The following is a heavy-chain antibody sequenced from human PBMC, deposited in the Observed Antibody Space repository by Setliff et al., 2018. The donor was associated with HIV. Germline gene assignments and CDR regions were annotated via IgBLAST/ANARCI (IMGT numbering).Heavy chain of an antibody. CDR3: ARDRLTAGKYCSDSRCDDAFDI. D-gene: IGHD2-15*01. V-gene: IGHV1-24*01. CDR1: GYTLTELS. J-gene: IGHJ3*02. CDR2: FDPEDGET. Sequence: ASVKVSCKVSGYTLTELSRHWVRQAPGKGLEWMGGFDPEDGETIYAQKLQGRVTMTTDTSTYTAFMELRSLKSDDTAVYYCARDRLTAGKYCSDSRCDDAFDIWGQGTMVTVSS.